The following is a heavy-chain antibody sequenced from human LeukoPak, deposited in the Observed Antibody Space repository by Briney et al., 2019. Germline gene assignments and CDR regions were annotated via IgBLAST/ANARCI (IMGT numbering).Heavy chain of an antibody. D-gene: IGHD3-3*01. J-gene: IGHJ4*02. CDR1: GFTLSTYA. CDR3: ARDQYDTWSRRGNFDS. CDR2: ISHDGSNK. Sequence: GRSLRLSCAASGFTLSTYAMHWVRQAPGKGLEWVAVISHDGSNKYHADSVKGRFTISRDKSKNTLFLQMNSLRAEDTAVYYCARDQYDTWSRRGNFDSWGQGTLVIVSS. V-gene: IGHV3-30-3*01.